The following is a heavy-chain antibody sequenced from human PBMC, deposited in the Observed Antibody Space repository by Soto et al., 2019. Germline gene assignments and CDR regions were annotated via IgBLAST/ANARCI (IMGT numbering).Heavy chain of an antibody. J-gene: IGHJ4*02. D-gene: IGHD4-17*01. CDR1: GFILNIYA. Sequence: PGGSLRLSCATSGFILNIYALTWVRQAPGKGLEWVSIISGSGGRTYYADSVKGRFTISRDNSKHTLYLQMNSLRAEDTSIYFCAKGAYGEILFDYWGQGTLVTVSS. V-gene: IGHV3-23*01. CDR3: AKGAYGEILFDY. CDR2: ISGSGGRT.